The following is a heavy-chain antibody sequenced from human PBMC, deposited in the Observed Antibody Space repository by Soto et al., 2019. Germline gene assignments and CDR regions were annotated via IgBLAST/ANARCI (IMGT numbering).Heavy chain of an antibody. D-gene: IGHD5-12*01. CDR1: GASISSYNY. CDR3: VRHAQWIIRAY. CDR2: IIYSGNS. J-gene: IGHJ4*02. V-gene: IGHV4-39*01. Sequence: QLQLQLSGPGLVKPSETLSLTCNVSGASISSYNYWGWFRQPPGKGLEWIGSIIYSGNSMYNPSLQSRLTLSVDTSKNHFSLKLRSVTAADTAVYYCVRHAQWIIRAYWGQGSLVTVSS.